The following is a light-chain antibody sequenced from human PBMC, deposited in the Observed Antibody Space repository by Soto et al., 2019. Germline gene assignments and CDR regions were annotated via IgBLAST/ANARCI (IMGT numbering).Light chain of an antibody. CDR2: AAS. Sequence: DVQMTQSPSSLSASVGERVTITCRASQGILTYLAWYQQKPGQVPELLIQAASTLQPGVPSRFSGSGSGTEFTLTINSLQPEDVATYYCQQSNRYPITFGQGTRLEIK. V-gene: IGKV1-27*01. J-gene: IGKJ5*01. CDR1: QGILTY. CDR3: QQSNRYPIT.